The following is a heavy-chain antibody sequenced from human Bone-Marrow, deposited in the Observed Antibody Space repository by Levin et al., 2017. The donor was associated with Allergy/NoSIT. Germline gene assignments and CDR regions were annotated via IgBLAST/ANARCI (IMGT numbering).Heavy chain of an antibody. V-gene: IGHV4-30-4*01. CDR1: GGSISSDDYY. Sequence: SQTLSLTCTVSGGSISSDDYYWNWIRQPPGKGLEWIGYIHYSGDTYYNPSLKSRVTISLDTSKNEFSLKLASVTAADTAIFYCARKGQLKNELFGARSGAFDIWGQGTMVTVSS. D-gene: IGHD3-10*01. CDR3: ARKGQLKNELFGARSGAFDI. CDR2: IHYSGDT. J-gene: IGHJ3*02.